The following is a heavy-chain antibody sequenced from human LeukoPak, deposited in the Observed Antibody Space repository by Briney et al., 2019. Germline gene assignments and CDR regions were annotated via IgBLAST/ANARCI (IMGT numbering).Heavy chain of an antibody. Sequence: GGSLRLSCVVSGFNVNNNYMSWVRQAPGKGLEWVSVIYDGISTNYADSVKGRFTISRDNSRNTLYLQMNSLRAEDTAVYYCASGNKYDILTGYYHPAFDIWGQGTMVTVSS. D-gene: IGHD3-9*01. CDR1: GFNVNNNY. CDR2: IYDGIST. J-gene: IGHJ3*02. V-gene: IGHV3-66*01. CDR3: ASGNKYDILTGYYHPAFDI.